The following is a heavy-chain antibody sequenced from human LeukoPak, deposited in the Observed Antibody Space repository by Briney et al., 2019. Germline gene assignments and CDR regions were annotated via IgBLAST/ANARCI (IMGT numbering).Heavy chain of an antibody. CDR3: ARGPTMKMDV. D-gene: IGHD3-22*01. V-gene: IGHV3-21*01. J-gene: IGHJ6*04. CDR2: ISSSSSNI. CDR1: GVTFSSYS. Sequence: GGSLRLSCAASGVTFSSYSMNWVRQAPGKGLEWVSSISSSSSNIYYADSVKGRFTISRDNAKNSLYLQMNSLRAEDTAVYYCARGPTMKMDVWGKGTTVTVSS.